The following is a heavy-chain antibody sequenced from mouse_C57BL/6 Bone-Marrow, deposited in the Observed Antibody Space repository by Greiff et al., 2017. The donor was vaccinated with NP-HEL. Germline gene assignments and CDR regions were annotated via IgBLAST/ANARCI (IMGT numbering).Heavy chain of an antibody. CDR2: ISSGGSYT. V-gene: IGHV5-6*01. J-gene: IGHJ2*01. D-gene: IGHD2-3*01. Sequence: EVQLVESGGDLVKPGGSLKLSCAASGFTFSSYGMSWVRQTPDKRLEWVATISSGGSYTYYPDSVKGRFTISRDNANNTLYLQMSSLKSEDTAMYYCAREHDGYYGYFDYWGQGTTLTVSS. CDR1: GFTFSSYG. CDR3: AREHDGYYGYFDY.